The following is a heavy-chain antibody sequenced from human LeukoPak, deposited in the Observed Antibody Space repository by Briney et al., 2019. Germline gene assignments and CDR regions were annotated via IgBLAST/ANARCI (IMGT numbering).Heavy chain of an antibody. D-gene: IGHD3-22*01. CDR3: ATGSGYYRGAEYFEY. CDR2: VYTTGGT. Sequence: SETLSLTCSVSGASINSYYWSWIRQSAGKGLEYIGRVYTTGGTHYNPTLKSRLTLSADTSKNQSYLTLSSVTAADTAVYYCATGSGYYRGAEYFEYWGQGILVTVSS. V-gene: IGHV4-4*07. CDR1: GASINSYY. J-gene: IGHJ1*01.